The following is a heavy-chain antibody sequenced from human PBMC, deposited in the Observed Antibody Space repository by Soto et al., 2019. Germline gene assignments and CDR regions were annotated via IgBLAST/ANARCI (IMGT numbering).Heavy chain of an antibody. CDR2: IVVGSGNT. CDR3: AADSWYTSGWYELDY. J-gene: IGHJ4*02. D-gene: IGHD6-19*01. Sequence: SVKVSCXASGFTFTSSAMQWVRQARGQRLEWIGWIVVGSGNTNYAQKFQERVTITRDMSTSTAYMELSSLRSEDTAVYYCAADSWYTSGWYELDYWGQGTLVTVSS. CDR1: GFTFTSSA. V-gene: IGHV1-58*02.